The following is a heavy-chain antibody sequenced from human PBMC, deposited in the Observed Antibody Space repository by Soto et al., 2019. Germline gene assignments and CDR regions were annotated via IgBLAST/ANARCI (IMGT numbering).Heavy chain of an antibody. CDR1: GGSISSGGYY. D-gene: IGHD2-2*01. J-gene: IGHJ3*02. Sequence: QVQLQESGPGLVKPSQTLSLTCTVSGGSISSGGYYWSWIRQHPGKGLEWIGYIYYSGSTYYNPSLKRRVTISVDTSKNQFSLKLSSVTAADTAVYYCARSVVPAAHDAFDIWGQGTMVTVSS. CDR3: ARSVVPAAHDAFDI. CDR2: IYYSGST. V-gene: IGHV4-31*03.